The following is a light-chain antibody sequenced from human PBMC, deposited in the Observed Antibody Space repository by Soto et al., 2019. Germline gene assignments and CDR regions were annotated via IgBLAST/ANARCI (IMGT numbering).Light chain of an antibody. Sequence: QSLLTQPASVSGSPGQSITISCTGSSSDVGAYRYVSWFQQHPGRAPKLIIYEVSNRPSGVSDRFSGSKSGNTASLTISGLKAEDEADYHCSSYTTTTAWVFGGGTKLTVL. J-gene: IGLJ3*02. CDR3: SSYTTTTAWV. CDR2: EVS. CDR1: SSDVGAYRY. V-gene: IGLV2-14*01.